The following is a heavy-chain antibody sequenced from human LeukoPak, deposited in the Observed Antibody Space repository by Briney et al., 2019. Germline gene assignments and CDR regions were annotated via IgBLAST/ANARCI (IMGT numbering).Heavy chain of an antibody. CDR2: IYYSGST. Sequence: SETLSLTCPVSGGSISSYYWSWIRQPPGKGLEWIGYIYYSGSTNYNPSLKSRVTISVDTSKNQFSLKLSSVTAADTAVYYCARDHSSGWYYFDYWGQGTLVTVSS. J-gene: IGHJ4*02. CDR1: GGSISSYY. CDR3: ARDHSSGWYYFDY. V-gene: IGHV4-59*01. D-gene: IGHD6-19*01.